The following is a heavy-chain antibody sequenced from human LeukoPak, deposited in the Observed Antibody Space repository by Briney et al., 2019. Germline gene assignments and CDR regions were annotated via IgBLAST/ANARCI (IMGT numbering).Heavy chain of an antibody. Sequence: PGGSLRLPCVASGFTFSSHSINWVRQAPGKGLEWIATVTSTNKIHYADSVKGRFTISRDNAENSVYLQMNSLRDEDTAVYSCARAQTLFWEFDGFDIWGRGTKVTVSS. CDR1: GFTFSSHS. CDR2: VTSTNKI. D-gene: IGHD3-3*01. CDR3: ARAQTLFWEFDGFDI. V-gene: IGHV3-69-1*01. J-gene: IGHJ3*02.